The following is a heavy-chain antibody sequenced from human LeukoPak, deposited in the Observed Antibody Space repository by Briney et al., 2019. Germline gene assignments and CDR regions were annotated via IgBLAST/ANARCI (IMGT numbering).Heavy chain of an antibody. V-gene: IGHV3-7*02. CDR2: IKQDGSEK. D-gene: IGHD3-22*01. J-gene: IGHJ4*02. CDR1: GFTFSNHW. Sequence: GGSLRLSCAASGFTFSNHWMSWVRQAPGKGLEWVANIKQDGSEKYYVDSVKGRFTISRDNAKKSLYLQMNSLRDEDTAVYYCTRGGYYDSSTYYDYWGQGTLVTVSS. CDR3: TRGGYYDSSTYYDY.